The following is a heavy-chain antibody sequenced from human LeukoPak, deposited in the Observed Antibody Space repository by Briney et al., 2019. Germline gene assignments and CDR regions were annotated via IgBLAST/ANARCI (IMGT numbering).Heavy chain of an antibody. CDR2: IRFDGSSK. J-gene: IGHJ4*02. V-gene: IGHV3-30*02. Sequence: GGSLRLSCAASGFIFSDYGIHWVRQAPGKGLEWVAFIRFDGSSKYYTDSEKGRFTISRDNSRNTVYLQMNSLRVEDTAVYYCAKEGTASKPSDLDYWGQGTLVTVSS. CDR3: AKEGTASKPSDLDY. CDR1: GFIFSDYG. D-gene: IGHD1/OR15-1a*01.